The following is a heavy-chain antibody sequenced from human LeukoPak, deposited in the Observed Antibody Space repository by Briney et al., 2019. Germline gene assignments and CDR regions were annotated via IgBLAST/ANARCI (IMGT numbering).Heavy chain of an antibody. J-gene: IGHJ6*03. V-gene: IGHV3-48*01. Sequence: HAGGSLRLSCAASGFTFSSYSMNWVRQAPGKGLEWVSYISSSSSTIYYADSVKGRFTISRDNAKNSLYLQMNSLRAEDTAVYYCAKLSGYDYYYLYMDVWGKGTTVTVSS. CDR3: AKLSGYDYYYLYMDV. D-gene: IGHD3-3*01. CDR1: GFTFSSYS. CDR2: ISSSSSTI.